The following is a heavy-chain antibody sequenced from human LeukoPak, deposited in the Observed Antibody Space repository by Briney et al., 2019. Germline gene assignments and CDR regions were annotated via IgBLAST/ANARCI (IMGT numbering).Heavy chain of an antibody. Sequence: GGSLRLSCAASGFTFDDYAMHWVRQAPGKGLEWVSGISWNSGSIGYADSVKGRFTISRDNAKDTLYLQMNSLRAEDTAVYYCARPADYYDSSGRYDAFDIWGQGTMVTVSS. CDR3: ARPADYYDSSGRYDAFDI. D-gene: IGHD3-22*01. V-gene: IGHV3-9*01. CDR2: ISWNSGSI. CDR1: GFTFDDYA. J-gene: IGHJ3*02.